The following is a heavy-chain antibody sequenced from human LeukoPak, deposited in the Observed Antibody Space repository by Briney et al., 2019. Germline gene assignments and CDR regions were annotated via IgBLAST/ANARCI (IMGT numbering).Heavy chain of an antibody. J-gene: IGHJ4*02. CDR2: IYYSGST. Sequence: SETLSLTCTVSGGSISSGGYYWSWIRQHPGKGLEWIGYIYYSGSTYYNPSLKSRVTISVDTSKNQFSLKLSSVTAADTAVYYCARDHLTLAARVDFWGQGTLVTVSS. CDR3: ARDHLTLAARVDF. D-gene: IGHD2-15*01. CDR1: GGSISSGGYY. V-gene: IGHV4-31*03.